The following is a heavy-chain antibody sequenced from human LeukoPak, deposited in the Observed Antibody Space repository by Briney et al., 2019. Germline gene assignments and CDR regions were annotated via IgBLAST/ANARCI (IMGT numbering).Heavy chain of an antibody. CDR3: ARPSGSGSWGAADY. D-gene: IGHD3-10*01. CDR2: ISYDGSNQ. J-gene: IGHJ4*02. V-gene: IGHV3-30*03. CDR1: GFTFSFYG. Sequence: GGSLRLSCAASGFTFSFYGIHWVRQAPGKGPEWVAVISYDGSNQYYADSVKGRFTISRDNAKNSLYLQMNSLRAEDTAVYYCARPSGSGSWGAADYWGQGTLVTVSS.